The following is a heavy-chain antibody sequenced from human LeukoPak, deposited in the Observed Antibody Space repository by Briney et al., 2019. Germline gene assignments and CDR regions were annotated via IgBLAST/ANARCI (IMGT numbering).Heavy chain of an antibody. CDR1: GYTFTGYY. CDR2: INPNSGGT. Sequence: ASVKVSCEASGYTFTGYYMHWVRQAPGQGLEWMGWINPNSGGTNYAQKFQGRVTMTRDTSISTAYMELSRLRSDDTAVYYCARDNDSRDPPHFDYWGQGTLVTVSS. CDR3: ARDNDSRDPPHFDY. J-gene: IGHJ4*02. V-gene: IGHV1-2*02. D-gene: IGHD3-16*01.